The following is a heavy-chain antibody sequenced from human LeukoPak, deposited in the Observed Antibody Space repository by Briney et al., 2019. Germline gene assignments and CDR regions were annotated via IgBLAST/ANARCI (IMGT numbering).Heavy chain of an antibody. CDR3: ARAPDIVATSGSDAFDI. J-gene: IGHJ3*02. CDR1: GYTFTSYY. V-gene: IGHV1-46*01. Sequence: ASVKVSCKASGYTFTSYYMHWVRQAPGQGLEWMGMINPSGGSTSYAQKFQGRVTMTRDTSTSTVYMELSSLRSEDTAVYYCARAPDIVATSGSDAFDIWGQGTMVTVSS. D-gene: IGHD5-12*01. CDR2: INPSGGST.